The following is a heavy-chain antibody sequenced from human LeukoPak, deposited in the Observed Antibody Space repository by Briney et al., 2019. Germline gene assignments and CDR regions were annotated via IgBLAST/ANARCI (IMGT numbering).Heavy chain of an antibody. CDR1: GFSVSSDY. CDR2: VHHDGSER. D-gene: IGHD3-22*01. Sequence: GGSLRLSCAASGFSVSSDYMSWVRQAPGKGLEWVAVVHHDGSERYYADSVKGRFTISRDNSKNTLYVQMDSLRVEDTAVYYCATGSGYYYDHWGQGTLVTVSS. CDR3: ATGSGYYYDH. J-gene: IGHJ4*02. V-gene: IGHV3-33*08.